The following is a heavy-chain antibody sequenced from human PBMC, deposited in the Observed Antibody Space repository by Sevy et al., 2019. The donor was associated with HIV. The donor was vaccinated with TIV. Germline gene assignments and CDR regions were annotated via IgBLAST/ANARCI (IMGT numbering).Heavy chain of an antibody. Sequence: ASVKVSCKASGYTFTRYYMHWVRQAPGQGLEWMGIINPTGGSTSYAQRFQGRVTMTRDTSTSTVYMELSSLRSEDTAVYYCARDHSWNKGTDFDFWGQGTLVTVSS. CDR3: ARDHSWNKGTDFDF. D-gene: IGHD1-1*01. V-gene: IGHV1-46*03. J-gene: IGHJ4*02. CDR1: GYTFTRYY. CDR2: INPTGGST.